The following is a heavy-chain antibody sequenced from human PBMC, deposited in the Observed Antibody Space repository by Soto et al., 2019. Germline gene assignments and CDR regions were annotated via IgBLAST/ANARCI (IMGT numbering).Heavy chain of an antibody. CDR2: INYLETT. CDR3: ARGGGSGSFAY. J-gene: IGHJ4*02. D-gene: IGHD1-26*01. V-gene: IGHV4-30-2*01. Sequence: QLQLHESGSGLVKPSQTLSLTCTVSGASITYGGYSWSWIRQTPGKGLEWIGYINYLETTFYNPSIESRLSMSIDRAKNQFSLNLNSMSVADRAVYFCARGGGSGSFAYWGQGILFTVSS. CDR1: GASITYGGYS.